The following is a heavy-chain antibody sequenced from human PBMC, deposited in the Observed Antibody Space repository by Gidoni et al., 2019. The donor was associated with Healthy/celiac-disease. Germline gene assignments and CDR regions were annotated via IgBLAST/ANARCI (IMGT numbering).Heavy chain of an antibody. V-gene: IGHV4-31*03. Sequence: QVQLQESGPGLVKPSQTLSLTCTVSGGSIRRGGYSWSWIRQHPGKGLEWIGYIYYSGSTYYNPSLKSRVTISVDTSKNQFSLKLSSVTAADTAVYYCARAARQTYYYDSSGYYPFDYWGQGTLVTVSS. J-gene: IGHJ4*02. CDR3: ARAARQTYYYDSSGYYPFDY. CDR1: GGSIRRGGYS. CDR2: IYYSGST. D-gene: IGHD3-22*01.